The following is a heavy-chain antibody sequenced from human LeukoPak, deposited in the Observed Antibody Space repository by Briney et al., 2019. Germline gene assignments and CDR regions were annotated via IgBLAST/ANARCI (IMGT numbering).Heavy chain of an antibody. CDR2: ISGSGGST. CDR3: AKVDGSGSYPDY. J-gene: IGHJ4*02. Sequence: GGSLRLSCMPSGFTFAHHSLSWVRQAPGKGLEWVSAISGSGGSTYYAGSVKGRFTISRDNSKNTLYLQMNSLRAEDTAVYYCAKVDGSGSYPDYWGQGTLVTVSS. D-gene: IGHD3-10*01. CDR1: GFTFAHHS. V-gene: IGHV3-23*01.